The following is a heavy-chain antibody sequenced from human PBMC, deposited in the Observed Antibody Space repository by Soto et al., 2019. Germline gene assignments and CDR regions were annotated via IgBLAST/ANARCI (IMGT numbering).Heavy chain of an antibody. Sequence: PSEILSLTCTVSGDSVSSDSYFWTWIRQPPGKGLEWIAYISYTGDTNYNPSLKSRVTISVDTSTNQFFLTPTSVTAADTAVYFCARIIVGVTVDLWGQGSLVTVSS. D-gene: IGHD1-26*01. CDR2: ISYTGDT. V-gene: IGHV4-61*01. J-gene: IGHJ5*02. CDR1: GDSVSSDSYF. CDR3: ARIIVGVTVDL.